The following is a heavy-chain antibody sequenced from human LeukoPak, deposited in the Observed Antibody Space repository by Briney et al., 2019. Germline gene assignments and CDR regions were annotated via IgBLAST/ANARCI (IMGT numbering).Heavy chain of an antibody. CDR2: ISGSGGST. D-gene: IGHD3-16*02. CDR1: GFTFSSYA. CDR3: AKDFGPTYDYVWGSYRAWYFDY. Sequence: PGGSLRLSCAASGFTFSSYAMSWVRQAPGKGLEWVSAISGSGGSTYYADSVKGRFTISRDNSKNTLYLQMNSLRAEDTAVYYCAKDFGPTYDYVWGSYRAWYFDYWGQGTLVTVSS. V-gene: IGHV3-23*01. J-gene: IGHJ4*02.